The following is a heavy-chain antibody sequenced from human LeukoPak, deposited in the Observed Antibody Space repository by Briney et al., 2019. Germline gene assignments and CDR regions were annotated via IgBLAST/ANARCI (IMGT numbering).Heavy chain of an antibody. D-gene: IGHD3-10*01. CDR2: IIPIISIT. CDR3: ARGGGVVRGVPMNY. CDR1: EGSFNSYP. V-gene: IGHV1-69*04. J-gene: IGHJ4*02. Sequence: SVKVSCKASEGSFNSYPLSWVRQAPGQGLEWMGRIIPIISITDYAQKFQGRITITADKSTYTVYMELNSLGSDDTAVYYCARGGGVVRGVPMNYWGQGTLVTVSS.